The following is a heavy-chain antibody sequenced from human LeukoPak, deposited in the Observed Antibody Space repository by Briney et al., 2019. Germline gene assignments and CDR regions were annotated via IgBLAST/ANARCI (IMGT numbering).Heavy chain of an antibody. CDR2: IKQDGSEK. V-gene: IGHV3-7*03. D-gene: IGHD2-15*01. J-gene: IGHJ4*02. Sequence: GGSLRLSCTASGFTFSNYWMSWVRQAPGKGQEWVANIKQDGSEKYYVDSVKGRFTISRDNARNSLYLQMNGLRAEDTAVYYCAKDRALGGYCSGGSCYHVNWGQGTLVTVSS. CDR3: AKDRALGGYCSGGSCYHVN. CDR1: GFTFSNYW.